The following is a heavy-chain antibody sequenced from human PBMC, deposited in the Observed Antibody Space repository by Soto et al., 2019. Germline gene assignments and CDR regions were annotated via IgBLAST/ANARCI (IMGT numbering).Heavy chain of an antibody. V-gene: IGHV3-23*01. Sequence: EVQLLESGGGLVQPGGSLRLSCAASGFTFSAYAMGWVRQAPGKGLEWVSTIHGGGGATHYADSVKGRFTITRDDSKNTLYAQMYSLRAEDTAVYYCTTFEGHPLEYWYLNFWGRGTLVTVSS. J-gene: IGHJ2*01. D-gene: IGHD1-1*01. CDR2: IHGGGGAT. CDR3: TTFEGHPLEYWYLNF. CDR1: GFTFSAYA.